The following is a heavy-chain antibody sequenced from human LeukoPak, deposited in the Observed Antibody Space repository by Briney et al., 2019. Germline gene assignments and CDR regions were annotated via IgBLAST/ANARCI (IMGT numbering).Heavy chain of an antibody. CDR3: ASGGSQPLKIHCISR. Sequence: PSETLSLTCTVSSGSISTSNYYWGWVRQPPGKALEWIGNIFYSGSTYYSPSLKSRVTISLDTSRNQFSLKLNSVTAADTAVYYCASGGSQPLKIHCISRWGQGTLVTVSS. J-gene: IGHJ4*02. D-gene: IGHD1-14*01. V-gene: IGHV4-39*07. CDR2: IFYSGST. CDR1: SGSISTSNYY.